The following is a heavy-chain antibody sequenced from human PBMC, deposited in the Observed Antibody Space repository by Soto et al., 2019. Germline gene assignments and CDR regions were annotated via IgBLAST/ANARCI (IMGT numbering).Heavy chain of an antibody. CDR3: ARDIESVTAKHFFYYYAMDV. Sequence: SVKVSCKASGFTFSNYGLNWVRQAPGQGLEWMGWVSANNGHTNYAQNLQGRVSMTTDTSTSTAYMELRGMTFDDTAVYYCARDIESVTAKHFFYYYAMDVWGQGPTVTVSS. D-gene: IGHD2-8*01. J-gene: IGHJ6*02. CDR1: GFTFSNYG. CDR2: VSANNGHT. V-gene: IGHV1-18*01.